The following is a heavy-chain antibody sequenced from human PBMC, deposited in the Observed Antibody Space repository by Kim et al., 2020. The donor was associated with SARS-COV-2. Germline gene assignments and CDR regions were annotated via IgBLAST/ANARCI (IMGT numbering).Heavy chain of an antibody. CDR2: IIPIFGTA. CDR3: ARESLSSESYLGY. D-gene: IGHD1-26*01. Sequence: SVKVSCKASGCTFTSYAISWVRQAPGQGLEWMGGIIPIFGTANYAQKFQGRVTITADESTSTAYMELSSLRSEDTAVYYCARESLSSESYLGYWGQGTLVTVSS. CDR1: GCTFTSYA. V-gene: IGHV1-69*13. J-gene: IGHJ4*02.